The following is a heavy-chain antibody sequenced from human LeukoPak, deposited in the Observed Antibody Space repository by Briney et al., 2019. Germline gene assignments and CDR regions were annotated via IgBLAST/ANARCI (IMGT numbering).Heavy chain of an antibody. Sequence: GRSLRLSCAASGFTFSSYGMHWVRQAPGKGLEWVAVIWYDGSNKYYADSVKGRFTISRDNSKNTLYLQMNSLRAEDTAVYYCARDWYYYDSSGYPFDYWGQGTLVTVSS. CDR3: ARDWYYYDSSGYPFDY. CDR1: GFTFSSYG. CDR2: IWYDGSNK. V-gene: IGHV3-33*01. D-gene: IGHD3-22*01. J-gene: IGHJ4*02.